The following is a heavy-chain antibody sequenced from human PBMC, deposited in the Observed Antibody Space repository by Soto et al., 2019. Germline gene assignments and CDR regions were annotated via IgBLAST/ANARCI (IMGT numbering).Heavy chain of an antibody. CDR1: GGSISSSSYY. J-gene: IGHJ5*02. CDR2: IYYSGST. Sequence: SETLSLTCTVSGGSISSSSYYWGWIRQPPGKGLEWIGSIYYSGSTYYNPSLKSRVTISVDTSKNQFSLKLSSVTAADTAVYYCARRTAYNWFDPWGQGTLVTVSS. D-gene: IGHD5-18*01. CDR3: ARRTAYNWFDP. V-gene: IGHV4-39*01.